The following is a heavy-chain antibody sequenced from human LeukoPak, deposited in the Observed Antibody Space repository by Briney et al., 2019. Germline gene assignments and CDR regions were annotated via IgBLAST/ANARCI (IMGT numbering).Heavy chain of an antibody. CDR2: IYHSGST. CDR3: AREYYGSSGYYNDY. J-gene: IGHJ4*02. V-gene: IGHV4-38-2*02. CDR1: GCSISSGYY. Sequence: SETLSLTCTVSGCSISSGYYWGWIRQPPGKGLEWIGSIYHSGSTYYNPSLKSRVTISVDTSKNQFSLKLSSVTAADTAVYYCAREYYGSSGYYNDYWGQGALVTVSS. D-gene: IGHD3-22*01.